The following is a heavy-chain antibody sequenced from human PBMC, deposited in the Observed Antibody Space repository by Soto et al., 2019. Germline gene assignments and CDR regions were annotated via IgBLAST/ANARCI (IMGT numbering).Heavy chain of an antibody. CDR2: IIGSGGST. Sequence: EVQLLESGGGLVQPGGSLRLSCAASGFTFSSYAMSWVRQAPGKGLEWVSAIIGSGGSTYYADSVKGRFTISRDNSKNTLYLQMNSLRAEDTAVYYCAKDLSGIAVADPYYYYYGMDVWGQETTVTVSS. CDR3: AKDLSGIAVADPYYYYYGMDV. V-gene: IGHV3-23*01. CDR1: GFTFSSYA. J-gene: IGHJ6*02. D-gene: IGHD6-19*01.